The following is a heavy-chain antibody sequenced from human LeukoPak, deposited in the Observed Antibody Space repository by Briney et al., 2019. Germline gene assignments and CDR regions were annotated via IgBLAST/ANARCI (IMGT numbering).Heavy chain of an antibody. V-gene: IGHV4-59*07. CDR2: IYYGGST. CDR3: ARSPIGSPFYYYYYMDV. D-gene: IGHD1-26*01. Sequence: SDTLSLTCTVSGGSISSYYWSCIRQPPGKGLEWIGYIYYGGSTNYNPSLKSRVTISVDTSKNQFSLKLSSVTAADTAVYYCARSPIGSPFYYYYYMDVWGKGTTVTVSS. CDR1: GGSISSYY. J-gene: IGHJ6*03.